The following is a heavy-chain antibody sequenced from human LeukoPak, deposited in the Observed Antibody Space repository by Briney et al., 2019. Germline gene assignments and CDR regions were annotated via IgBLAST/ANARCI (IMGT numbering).Heavy chain of an antibody. CDR3: AKGDPYYDFWSGYYTRDFDY. CDR1: GYTFTSYG. D-gene: IGHD3-3*01. J-gene: IGHJ4*02. V-gene: IGHV1-18*01. CDR2: ISAYNGNT. Sequence: ASVKVSCKASGYTFTSYGISWVRQAPGQGLEWMGWISAYNGNTNYAQKLQGRVTMTTDTSTSTAYMELRSLRAEDTAVYYCAKGDPYYDFWSGYYTRDFDYWGQGTLVTVSS.